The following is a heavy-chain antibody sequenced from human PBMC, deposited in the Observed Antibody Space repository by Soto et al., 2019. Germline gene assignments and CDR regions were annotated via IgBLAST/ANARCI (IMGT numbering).Heavy chain of an antibody. D-gene: IGHD3-10*01. V-gene: IGHV5-51*01. CDR2: IYPGDSDT. Sequence: KGLEWMGIIYPGDSDTRYKPSFQGQVTISADKSISTAYLQWSSLKASDTAMYYCARHACHYYGSGTDYYYGMDVRGQGTTVTVSS. J-gene: IGHJ6*02. CDR3: ARHACHYYGSGTDYYYGMDV.